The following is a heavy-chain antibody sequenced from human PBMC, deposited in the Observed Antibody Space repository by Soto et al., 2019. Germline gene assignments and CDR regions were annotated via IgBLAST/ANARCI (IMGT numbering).Heavy chain of an antibody. CDR3: ARDLNWNQADY. CDR2: ISGSGAST. CDR1: GFTYA. Sequence: GGSLRLSCVASGFTYAIGWVRQAPGKGLEWVSSISGSGASTKYADSVRGRFTISRDNSKNMVYLQMNSLSAEDTAVYYCARDLNWNQADYWGQGTLVTVSS. V-gene: IGHV3-23*01. J-gene: IGHJ4*02. D-gene: IGHD1-20*01.